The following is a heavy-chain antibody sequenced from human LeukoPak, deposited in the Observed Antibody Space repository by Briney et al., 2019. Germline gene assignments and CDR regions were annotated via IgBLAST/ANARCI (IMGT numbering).Heavy chain of an antibody. CDR3: ARVIGSYGDSAY. Sequence: GGSLRLSCSASGFTFSSYSINWVRQAPGKGLEWVSYISSTSSAIYYADSVKGRFTISRDNAKNSLYLQMNSLRAEDTAVYYCARVIGSYGDSAYWGQGTLVTVSS. V-gene: IGHV3-48*04. J-gene: IGHJ4*02. CDR1: GFTFSSYS. CDR2: ISSTSSAI. D-gene: IGHD1-26*01.